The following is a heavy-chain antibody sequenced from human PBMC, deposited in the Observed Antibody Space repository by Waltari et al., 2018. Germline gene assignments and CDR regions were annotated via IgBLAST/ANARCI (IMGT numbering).Heavy chain of an antibody. CDR2: TYPGDADT. D-gene: IGHD2-15*01. CDR1: GYCFTSYL. J-gene: IGHJ5*02. V-gene: IGHV5-51*03. CDR3: AITPGGRSGWFDP. Sequence: ELPLVQSGAEVKKPGESLKISCKGSGYCFTSYLIGWVRQIPGKGLEWMGITYPGDADTRYSPSFQGQVTISADKSISTAYLQWSSLKASDTAMYYCAITPGGRSGWFDPWGQGTLVTVSS.